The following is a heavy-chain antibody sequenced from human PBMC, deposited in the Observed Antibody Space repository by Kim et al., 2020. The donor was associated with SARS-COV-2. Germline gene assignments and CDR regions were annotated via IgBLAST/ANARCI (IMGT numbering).Heavy chain of an antibody. V-gene: IGHV1-69*01. CDR3: ARDTPLYSSSSTWFDP. Sequence: KFQGRVTITADESTSTAYMELSSLRSEDTAVYYCARDTPLYSSSSTWFDPWGQGTLVTVSS. J-gene: IGHJ5*02. D-gene: IGHD6-6*01.